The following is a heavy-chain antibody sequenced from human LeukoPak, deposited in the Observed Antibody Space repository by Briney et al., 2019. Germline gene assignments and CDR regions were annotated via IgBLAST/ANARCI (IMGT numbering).Heavy chain of an antibody. Sequence: GGSLRLSCAASGFTFSSYTMNWVRQAPGKGLEWVSSISSSSSYIYYADSVKGRFTISRDNAKNSLYLQMNSLRAEDTAVYYCARDLRRDGYNPNGIWGQGTLVTVSS. D-gene: IGHD5-24*01. CDR2: ISSSSSYI. J-gene: IGHJ4*02. CDR3: ARDLRRDGYNPNGI. CDR1: GFTFSSYT. V-gene: IGHV3-21*01.